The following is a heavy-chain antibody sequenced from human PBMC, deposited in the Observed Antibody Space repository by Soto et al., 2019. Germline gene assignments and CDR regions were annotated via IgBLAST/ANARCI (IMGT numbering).Heavy chain of an antibody. Sequence: EVQLAESGGGLIQPGGSLRLSCAASGLTVSSHYMSWVRQGPGKGPEWVSVIYKGGGTFYADSVKGRFTISRDNSQNTVFLQMNSLRAEDTAVYYCASTRDSGTSYYFDSWGQGTLVTVSS. CDR2: IYKGGGT. J-gene: IGHJ4*02. CDR1: GLTVSSHY. D-gene: IGHD1-26*01. CDR3: ASTRDSGTSYYFDS. V-gene: IGHV3-53*01.